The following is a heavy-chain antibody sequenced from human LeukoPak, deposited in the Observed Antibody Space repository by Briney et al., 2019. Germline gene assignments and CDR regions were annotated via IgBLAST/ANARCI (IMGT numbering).Heavy chain of an antibody. CDR1: GGTFSSYA. CDR2: VDPEDGET. J-gene: IGHJ4*02. CDR3: AKLQIPISGSSPPRDY. Sequence: ASVKVSCKASGGTFSSYAISWVRQAPGKGLEWMGLVDPEDGETIYAEKFQGRVTITADTSTDTAYMELSSLRSEDTAVYYCAKLQIPISGSSPPRDYWGQGTLVTVSS. V-gene: IGHV1-69-2*01. D-gene: IGHD1-26*01.